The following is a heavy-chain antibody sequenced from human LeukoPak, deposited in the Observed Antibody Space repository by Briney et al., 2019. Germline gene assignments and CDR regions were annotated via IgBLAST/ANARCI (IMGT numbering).Heavy chain of an antibody. D-gene: IGHD3-10*01. CDR3: YGSGSYWDFDY. CDR1: GFTFSIYW. Sequence: GGSLRLSCAASGFTFSIYWMHWVRQVPGKGLAWVSRINSDGSNIRYADSVKGRFTISRDNAKNTLYLQMNSLRAEDTAVYYCYGSGSYWDFDYWGQGTPVTVSS. CDR2: INSDGSNI. V-gene: IGHV3-74*01. J-gene: IGHJ4*02.